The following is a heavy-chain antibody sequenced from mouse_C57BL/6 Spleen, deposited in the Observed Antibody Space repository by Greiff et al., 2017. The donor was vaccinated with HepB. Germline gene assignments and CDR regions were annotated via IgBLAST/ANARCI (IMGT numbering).Heavy chain of an antibody. CDR1: GFTFSSYA. Sequence: EVKLMESGGGLVKPGGSLKLSCAASGFTFSSYAMSWVRQTPEKRLEWVATISDGGSYTYYPDNVKGRFTISRDNAKNNLYLQMSHLKSEDTAMYYCARDQGYGSSYAYYFDYWGQGTTLTVSS. V-gene: IGHV5-4*01. CDR3: ARDQGYGSSYAYYFDY. CDR2: ISDGGSYT. J-gene: IGHJ2*01. D-gene: IGHD1-1*01.